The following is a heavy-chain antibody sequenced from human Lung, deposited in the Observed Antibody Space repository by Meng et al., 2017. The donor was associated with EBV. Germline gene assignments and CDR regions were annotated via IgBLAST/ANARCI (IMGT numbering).Heavy chain of an antibody. Sequence: QGQLQQWGAGRLKPSATLSLTCAVYGGSFSGYYWSWIRQPPGKGLEWIGEINHSGSTNYNPSLKSRVTISVDTSKNQFSLKLSSVTAADTAVYYCARGGMTTVTTYYFDYWGQGTLVTVSS. CDR1: GGSFSGYY. V-gene: IGHV4-34*01. CDR3: ARGGMTTVTTYYFDY. D-gene: IGHD4-17*01. CDR2: INHSGST. J-gene: IGHJ4*02.